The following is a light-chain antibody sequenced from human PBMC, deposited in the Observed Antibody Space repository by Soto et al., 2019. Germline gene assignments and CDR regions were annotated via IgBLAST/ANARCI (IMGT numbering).Light chain of an antibody. CDR2: EVT. CDR3: TSYTGSSTLLL. CDR1: SSDVGGYNY. J-gene: IGLJ2*01. Sequence: QSVLTQPASVSGSPGQSITISCTGTSSDVGGYNYVSWYQQHPGKAPKLMIYEVTNRPSGVSYRFSGSKSGNTASLTISGLQAEDEADYYCTSYTGSSTLLLFGGGTKPTVL. V-gene: IGLV2-14*01.